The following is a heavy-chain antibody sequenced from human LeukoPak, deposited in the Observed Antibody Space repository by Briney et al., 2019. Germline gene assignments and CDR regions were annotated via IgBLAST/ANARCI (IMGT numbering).Heavy chain of an antibody. CDR1: GGSFSGYY. Sequence: PSETLSLTCAVYGGSFSGYYWGWIRQPPGKGLEWIGTIYYSGSTYYNPSLKSRVTISVDTSKNHFSLKLSSVTAADTAVYYCASSGWYEGGVYWGQGTLVTVSS. D-gene: IGHD6-19*01. V-gene: IGHV4-39*02. J-gene: IGHJ4*02. CDR3: ASSGWYEGGVY. CDR2: IYYSGST.